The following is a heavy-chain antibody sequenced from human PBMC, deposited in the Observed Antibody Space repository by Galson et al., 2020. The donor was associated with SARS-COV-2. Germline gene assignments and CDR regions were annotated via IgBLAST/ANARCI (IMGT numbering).Heavy chain of an antibody. Sequence: GGSLRLSCAASGFTFSSYAMTWVRQAPGMGLEWVSTISGSGGTTYYADSVKGRFTISRDSSKNTLYLQMNSLRAKDTAIYYCAKGAPITAWGQGTLVTVSS. CDR2: ISGSGGTT. CDR3: AKGAPITA. CDR1: GFTFSSYA. D-gene: IGHD5-12*01. J-gene: IGHJ5*02. V-gene: IGHV3-23*01.